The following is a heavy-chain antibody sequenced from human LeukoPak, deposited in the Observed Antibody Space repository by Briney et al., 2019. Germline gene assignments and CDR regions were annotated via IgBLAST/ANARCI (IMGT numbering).Heavy chain of an antibody. D-gene: IGHD3-22*01. CDR2: IYHSGST. V-gene: IGHV4-38-2*02. Sequence: KSSETLSLTCAVSGYSISSGYYWGWIRQPPGKGLEGIGSIYHSGSTYYNPSLKSRVTISVDTSKNQFSLKLSSVTAADTAVYYCARDTLYYYDSSGYYSDYWGQGTLVTVSS. J-gene: IGHJ4*02. CDR1: GYSISSGYY. CDR3: ARDTLYYYDSSGYYSDY.